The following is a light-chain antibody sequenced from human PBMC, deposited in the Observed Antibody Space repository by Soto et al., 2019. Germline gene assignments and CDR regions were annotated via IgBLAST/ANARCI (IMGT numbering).Light chain of an antibody. CDR1: QSVSSY. CDR3: QQRCNWPLLT. J-gene: IGKJ3*01. CDR2: DAS. Sequence: EIVLTQSPATLSLSPGERATLSCRASQSVSSYLAWYQQKPGQAPRLLIYDASNRATGIPARFSGSGSGPVFTLTNSSLEAENVAVYYCQQRCNWPLLTVGPGTKVDIK. V-gene: IGKV3-11*01.